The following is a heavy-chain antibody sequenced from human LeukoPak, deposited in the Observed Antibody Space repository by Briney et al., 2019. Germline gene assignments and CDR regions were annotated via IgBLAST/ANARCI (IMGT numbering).Heavy chain of an antibody. CDR1: GGSISSGSCY. Sequence: SETLSLTCTVSGGSISSGSCYWSWIRQPAGTGLEWIGRIYTSGSTNYNPSLKSRVTISVDTSKNQFSLKLSSVTAADTAVYYCARINYDDTSAFDYWGQGTLVTVSS. CDR2: IYTSGST. V-gene: IGHV4-61*02. CDR3: ARINYDDTSAFDY. J-gene: IGHJ4*02. D-gene: IGHD3-22*01.